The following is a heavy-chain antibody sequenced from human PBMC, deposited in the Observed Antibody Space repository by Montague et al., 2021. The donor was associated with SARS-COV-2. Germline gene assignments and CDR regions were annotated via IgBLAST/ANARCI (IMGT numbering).Heavy chain of an antibody. D-gene: IGHD2-2*01. CDR3: ACPGVIVVPASFDWYFDL. CDR1: GFTFSSYW. V-gene: IGHV3-74*01. Sequence: SLRLSCAASGFTFSSYWMHWVRQAPGKGLVWVSRINSDGSSTSYADSVKGRFTISRDNAKNTLYLQMNSLRAEDTAVYYCACPGVIVVPASFDWYFDLWGRGTLVTVSS. J-gene: IGHJ2*01. CDR2: INSDGSST.